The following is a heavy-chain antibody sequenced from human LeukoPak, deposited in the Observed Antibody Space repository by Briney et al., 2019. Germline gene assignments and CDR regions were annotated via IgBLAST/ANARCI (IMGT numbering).Heavy chain of an antibody. J-gene: IGHJ4*02. D-gene: IGHD3-3*01. CDR2: ISSSGSTL. CDR1: GFTFSDYY. Sequence: GGSLRLSCAASGFTFSDYYMSWIRQAPGKGLEWVSYISSSGSTLYYADSVKGRFTVSRDNAKNSLYLQMNSLRAEDTAVYYCARGALRGFWSGYIFDYWGQGTLVTVSS. V-gene: IGHV3-11*01. CDR3: ARGALRGFWSGYIFDY.